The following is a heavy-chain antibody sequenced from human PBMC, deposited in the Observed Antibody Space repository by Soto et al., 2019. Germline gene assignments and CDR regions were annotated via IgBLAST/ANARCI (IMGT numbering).Heavy chain of an antibody. CDR2: IYYSGST. V-gene: IGHV4-59*08. D-gene: IGHD2-15*01. CDR1: GGSISSYY. CDR3: ARLTRILAPNYDY. J-gene: IGHJ4*02. Sequence: SETLSLTCTASGGSISSYYWSWIRQPPGKGLEWIGYIYYSGSTNYNPSLKSRVTISVDTSKNQFSLKLSSVTAADTAVYYCARLTRILAPNYDYWGQGTLVTVSS.